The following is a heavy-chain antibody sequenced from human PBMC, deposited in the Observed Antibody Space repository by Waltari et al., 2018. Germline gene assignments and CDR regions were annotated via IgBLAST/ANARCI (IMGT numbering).Heavy chain of an antibody. CDR2: FYYGGNT. CDR3: ARFCSNTICYATVDY. V-gene: IGHV4-39*01. D-gene: IGHD2-2*01. Sequence: QLQVQESGPGLVKPPETLSLTCTVSGEPIPNNLYYWGWIRQPPGKGLEWIGIFYYGGNTYYNPSLKSRVTISVDASKNQFSLEVTSVTAADTAVYYCARFCSNTICYATVDYWGQGTLVTVSS. J-gene: IGHJ4*02. CDR1: GEPIPNNLYY.